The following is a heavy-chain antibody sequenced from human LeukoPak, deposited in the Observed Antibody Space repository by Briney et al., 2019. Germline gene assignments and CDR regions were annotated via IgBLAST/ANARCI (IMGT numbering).Heavy chain of an antibody. J-gene: IGHJ4*02. V-gene: IGHV1-18*04. CDR3: ASNPRGDSWTFDY. D-gene: IGHD2-21*02. CDR2: ISIYNGNT. Sequence: GASVKVSCKASGYTSSNYGVNWVRQAPGQGLEWMGWISIYNGNTNYAQILRGRVTMTTDTSTSTVYMELRSLRSDDTAVYYCASNPRGDSWTFDYWGQGTLVTVSS. CDR1: GYTSSNYG.